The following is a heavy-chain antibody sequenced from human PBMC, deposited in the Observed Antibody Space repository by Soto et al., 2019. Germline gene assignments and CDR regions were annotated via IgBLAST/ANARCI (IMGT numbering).Heavy chain of an antibody. Sequence: QVQLVESGGGVVQPGRSLRLSCAASGFTFSSYGMHWVRQAPGKGLEWVAVISYDGSNKYYADSVKGRFTISRDNSKNTLYLQMNSLRAEDTAAYYCAKGEVWAVATIGGAFDYWGQGTLVTVSS. CDR3: AKGEVWAVATIGGAFDY. V-gene: IGHV3-30*18. CDR1: GFTFSSYG. D-gene: IGHD5-12*01. J-gene: IGHJ4*02. CDR2: ISYDGSNK.